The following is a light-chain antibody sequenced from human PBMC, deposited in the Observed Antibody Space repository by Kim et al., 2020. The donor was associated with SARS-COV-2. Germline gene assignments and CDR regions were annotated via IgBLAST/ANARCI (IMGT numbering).Light chain of an antibody. V-gene: IGLV3-1*01. CDR2: QDS. CDR3: QAWDSSTFWV. CDR1: KLGDKY. J-gene: IGLJ3*02. Sequence: SYELTQPPSVSVSPGQTASITCSGDKLGDKYACWYQQKPGQSPVLVIYQDSKRPSGIPERSSGSNSGNTATLTISGTQAMDEADYYCQAWDSSTFWVFGGGTQLTVL.